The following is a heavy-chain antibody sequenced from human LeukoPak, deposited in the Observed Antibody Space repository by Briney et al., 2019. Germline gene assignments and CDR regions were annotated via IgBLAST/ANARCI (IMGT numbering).Heavy chain of an antibody. Sequence: GGSLRLSXAASKFTFSSYAVSWVRQAPGKGLEWVSVISGGGTSTYYADSVKGRFTISKDNSRNTLYLQMNSLRAEDTAVYYCAKTFIAVANPIDYWGQGTLVTVSS. J-gene: IGHJ4*02. CDR2: ISGGGTST. CDR1: KFTFSSYA. V-gene: IGHV3-23*01. CDR3: AKTFIAVANPIDY. D-gene: IGHD6-19*01.